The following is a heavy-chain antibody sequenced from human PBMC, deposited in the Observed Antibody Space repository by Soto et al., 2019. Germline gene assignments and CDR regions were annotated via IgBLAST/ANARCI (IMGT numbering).Heavy chain of an antibody. Sequence: SVKVAIKATGGTFSSYAIRGVRQAPGQGLEWVGGIIPIFGTANYAQKFQGRVTITADESTSTAYMELSSLRSEDTAVYYCARDLRQVPIFGVVIMPEIYYYYGMDDWGQGPTVTVSS. V-gene: IGHV1-69*13. CDR3: ARDLRQVPIFGVVIMPEIYYYYGMDD. CDR1: GGTFSSYA. CDR2: IIPIFGTA. D-gene: IGHD3-3*01. J-gene: IGHJ6*02.